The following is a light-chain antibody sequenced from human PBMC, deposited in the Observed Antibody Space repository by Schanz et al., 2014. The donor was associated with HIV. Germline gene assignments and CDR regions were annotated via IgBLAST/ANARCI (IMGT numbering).Light chain of an antibody. CDR1: SSDVGGYNY. Sequence: QSALTQPRSVSGSPGQSVAISCTGTSSDVGGYNYVSWYQQHPGKAPKLMIYEVSERPSGVPDRFSGSKSGNTASLTISGLQAEDEADYYCSSYTSSRTQEVFGGGTKLTVL. V-gene: IGLV2-11*01. CDR2: EVS. CDR3: SSYTSSRTQEV. J-gene: IGLJ2*01.